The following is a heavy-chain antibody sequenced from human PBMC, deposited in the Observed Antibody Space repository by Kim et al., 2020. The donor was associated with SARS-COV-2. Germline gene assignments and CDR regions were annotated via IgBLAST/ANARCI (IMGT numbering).Heavy chain of an antibody. J-gene: IGHJ6*02. CDR2: ISSSSSHI. Sequence: GGSLRLSCAASGFSFSNYSMNWVRQAPGKGLEWVSSISSSSSHIYYADLVEGRFTISRDDARNSLYLQMNSLRVEDTAVYYCARDLVGPDYYDSSPYYYGMDVWGQGTTVAVSS. CDR1: GFSFSNYS. D-gene: IGHD3-22*01. CDR3: ARDLVGPDYYDSSPYYYGMDV. V-gene: IGHV3-21*04.